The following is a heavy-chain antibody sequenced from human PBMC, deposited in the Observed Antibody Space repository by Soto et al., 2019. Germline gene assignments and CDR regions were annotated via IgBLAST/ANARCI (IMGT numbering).Heavy chain of an antibody. CDR1: GGTFSSYT. CDR2: IIPLVGIA. V-gene: IGHV1-69*02. Sequence: QVQLVQSGAEVKKPGSSVKVSCKASGGTFSSYTISWVRQAPGQGLEWMGRIIPLVGIADYAQKFQGRVTITADKSTSTAYMELSSLRSEDTAVYYCATTQVPAATGPHGDYYYYHMDVWDKGTTVTVS. CDR3: ATTQVPAATGPHGDYYYYHMDV. J-gene: IGHJ6*03. D-gene: IGHD2-2*01.